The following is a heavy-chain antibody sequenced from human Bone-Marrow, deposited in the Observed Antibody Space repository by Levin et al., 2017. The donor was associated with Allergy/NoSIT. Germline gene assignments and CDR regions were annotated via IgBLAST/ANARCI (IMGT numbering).Heavy chain of an antibody. Sequence: NVSGPTLVKPTQTLTLTCSFSGFSLNSHELAVAWIRQPPGKGLEWLALIYGDDDVHYRPSLESRLTITKDSSKNQVVLTMTIMDPVDTATYFCARQRKVNLWLGESFIKREYLDFWGQGTLVTVSS. CDR3: ARQRKVNLWLGESFIKREYLDF. V-gene: IGHV2-5*02. J-gene: IGHJ4*02. CDR2: IYGDDDV. CDR1: GFSLNSHELA. D-gene: IGHD1-26*01.